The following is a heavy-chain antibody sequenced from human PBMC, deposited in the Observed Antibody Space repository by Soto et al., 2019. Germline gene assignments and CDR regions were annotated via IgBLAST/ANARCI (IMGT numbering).Heavy chain of an antibody. CDR2: IIPMFGTG. D-gene: IGHD6-13*01. CDR3: ARVLAAAPFPRWFDP. V-gene: IGHV1-69*13. CDR1: GGTFSSYG. J-gene: IGHJ5*02. Sequence: ASVKVSCKASGGTFSSYGISWVRQAPGQGLEWMGGIIPMFGTGNYAQKFQGRATITADESTTTVYLELSSLTSEDTAVYYCARVLAAAPFPRWFDPWGQGTLVTVSS.